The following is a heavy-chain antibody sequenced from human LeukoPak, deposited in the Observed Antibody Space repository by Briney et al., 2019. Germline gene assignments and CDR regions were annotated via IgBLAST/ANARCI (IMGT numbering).Heavy chain of an antibody. J-gene: IGHJ5*02. V-gene: IGHV3-23*01. CDR1: GFTFSSYA. Sequence: PAGGSLRLSCAASGFTFSSYAMNWVRQAPGKGLEWVSSIDGSGTATYYADSVKGRFTISRDKSGNTLYLQMNSLRADDTAVYYCAKGPYSSTWYNWFDPWGQGTLVSVSS. CDR3: AKGPYSSTWYNWFDP. D-gene: IGHD6-13*01. CDR2: IDGSGTAT.